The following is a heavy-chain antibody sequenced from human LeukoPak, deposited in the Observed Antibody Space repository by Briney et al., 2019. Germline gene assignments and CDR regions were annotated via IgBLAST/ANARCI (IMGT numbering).Heavy chain of an antibody. D-gene: IGHD3-3*01. CDR2: INTGGSDT. J-gene: IGHJ4*01. V-gene: IGHV3-74*01. CDR3: ARPVFCSGVYDY. CDR1: GFTVSGYC. Sequence: GGSVRLSCAAAGFTVSGYCMHWDRQAPGKGLVWVSRINTGGSDTSYAVSVKGRFTISRDNANNTLYLQMNSLRAEDSAVYFCARPVFCSGVYDYWGQGSMVTVSS.